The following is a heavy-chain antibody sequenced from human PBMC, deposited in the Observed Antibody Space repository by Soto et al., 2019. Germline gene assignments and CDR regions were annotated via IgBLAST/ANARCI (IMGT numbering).Heavy chain of an antibody. Sequence: SETLSLTCAVYGGSFSGYYWSWIRQPPGKGLEWIGEINHSGSTNFNPSLKSRVTISVDTSKNQFSLRLSSMTAADTAVYYCHWYYSGMDVWGQGTTVTVSS. CDR3: HWYYSGMDV. CDR1: GGSFSGYY. V-gene: IGHV4-34*01. CDR2: INHSGST. J-gene: IGHJ6*02.